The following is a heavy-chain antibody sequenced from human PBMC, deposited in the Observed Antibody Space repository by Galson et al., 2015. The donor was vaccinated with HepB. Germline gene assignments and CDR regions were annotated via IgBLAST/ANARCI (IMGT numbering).Heavy chain of an antibody. CDR3: ARAPWRVAGTNYWFDP. D-gene: IGHD6-19*01. V-gene: IGHV1-18*01. CDR1: GYTFTSYG. J-gene: IGHJ5*02. Sequence: SVKVSCKASGYTFTSYGISWVRQAPGQGLEWMGWISAYNGNTNYAQKLQGRVTMTTDTSTSTAYMELRSLRSDDTAVYYCARAPWRVAGTNYWFDPWGQGTLVTVSS. CDR2: ISAYNGNT.